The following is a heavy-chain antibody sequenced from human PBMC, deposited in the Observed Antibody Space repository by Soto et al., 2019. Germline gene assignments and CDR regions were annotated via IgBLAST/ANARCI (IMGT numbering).Heavy chain of an antibody. CDR1: GFTFSSHA. D-gene: IGHD6-6*01. CDR2: ISGGGDST. CDR3: ATGSASVRPYYFDF. Sequence: EVQLLESGGGLVQPGGSLRLSCAASGFTFSSHAMSWVRQAPGKGLECVSAISGGGDSTWSADSVKGRFTISRDKSKNTLYLQMNSLRVEDTAVYYCATGSASVRPYYFDFWGQGTLVTVSS. V-gene: IGHV3-23*01. J-gene: IGHJ4*02.